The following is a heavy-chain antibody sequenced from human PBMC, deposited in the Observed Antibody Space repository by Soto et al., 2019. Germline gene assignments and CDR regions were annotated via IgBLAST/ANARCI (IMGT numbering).Heavy chain of an antibody. CDR2: IDPNGGGT. D-gene: IGHD2-2*02. J-gene: IGHJ6*02. V-gene: IGHV1-2*04. Sequence: GASVKVSCKASGYTFTKFHIHWVRQAPGQGLEWMGRIDPNGGGTNDAQKFQGWVTMTRDTSISTAYMELSRLRSDDTAVYYCARVSGICSTSCYRYGMNVWGQGTTVTVSS. CDR3: ARVSGICSTSCYRYGMNV. CDR1: GYTFTKFH.